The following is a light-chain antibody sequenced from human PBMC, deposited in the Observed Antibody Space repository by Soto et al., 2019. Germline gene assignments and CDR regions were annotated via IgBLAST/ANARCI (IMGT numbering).Light chain of an antibody. CDR2: EAS. CDR1: QSVGRY. Sequence: IVLTQSPATLSLSPGERATLSCRASQSVGRYLAWYQQKPGQAPRLLIYEASNRAIGIPARFSGSGSGTDFTLTISSLEPEDFAVYYCQQRSNWPPITFGGGTKVDIK. J-gene: IGKJ4*01. CDR3: QQRSNWPPIT. V-gene: IGKV3-11*01.